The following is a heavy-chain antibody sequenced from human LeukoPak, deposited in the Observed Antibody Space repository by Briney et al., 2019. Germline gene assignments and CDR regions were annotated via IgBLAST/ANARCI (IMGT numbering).Heavy chain of an antibody. D-gene: IGHD3-22*01. J-gene: IGHJ4*02. Sequence: PGGSLRLSCTASGFTFGSHAMSWVRQAPGKGLEWVANIKQDGSEKYLVDSVKGRFTISRDNAKGSLYLQMNSMRAEDTAVYYCVRAPYYSGIEHYFDHWGQGILVTVSS. V-gene: IGHV3-7*03. CDR2: IKQDGSEK. CDR1: GFTFGSHA. CDR3: VRAPYYSGIEHYFDH.